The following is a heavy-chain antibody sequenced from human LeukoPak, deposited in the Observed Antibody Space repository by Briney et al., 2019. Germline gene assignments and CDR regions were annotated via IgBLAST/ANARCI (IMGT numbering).Heavy chain of an antibody. J-gene: IGHJ6*04. CDR3: ARDKQATYYYYGMDV. D-gene: IGHD6-13*01. Sequence: GGSLRVSCAASGFTFSSYEMNWVRQAPGKGLEWVSYISSSGSTIYYADSVKGRFTISRDNAKNSLYLQMNSLRAEDTAVYYCARDKQATYYYYGMDVWGKGTTVTVSS. CDR1: GFTFSSYE. V-gene: IGHV3-48*03. CDR2: ISSSGSTI.